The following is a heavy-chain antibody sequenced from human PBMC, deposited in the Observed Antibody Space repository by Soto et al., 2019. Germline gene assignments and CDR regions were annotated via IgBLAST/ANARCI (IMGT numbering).Heavy chain of an antibody. V-gene: IGHV4-31*03. D-gene: IGHD6-13*01. Sequence: SETLSLTCTVSGGSISSGGYYWSWIRQHPGKGLEWIGYIYYSGSTYYNPSLKSRVTISVDTSKNQFSLKLSSVTAADTAVYYCARDRLAAGYFDYWGQGTLVTVSS. CDR2: IYYSGST. J-gene: IGHJ4*02. CDR3: ARDRLAAGYFDY. CDR1: GGSISSGGYY.